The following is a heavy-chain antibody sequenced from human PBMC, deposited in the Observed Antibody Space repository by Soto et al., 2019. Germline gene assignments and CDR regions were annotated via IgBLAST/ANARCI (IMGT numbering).Heavy chain of an antibody. D-gene: IGHD2-2*01. Sequence: EVQLVESGGGLVKPGGSLRLSCAASGFTFSSYSMNWVRQAPGKGLEWVSSISSSSSYIYYADSVKGRFTICRDNAKNSLYLQMNSLRAEDTAVYYCARSTNNYYYYMDVWGKGTTVTVSS. CDR3: ARSTNNYYYYMDV. V-gene: IGHV3-21*01. J-gene: IGHJ6*03. CDR1: GFTFSSYS. CDR2: ISSSSSYI.